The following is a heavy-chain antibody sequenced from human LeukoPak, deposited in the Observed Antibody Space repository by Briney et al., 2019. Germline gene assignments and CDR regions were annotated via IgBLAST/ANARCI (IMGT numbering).Heavy chain of an antibody. V-gene: IGHV1-18*01. D-gene: IGHD2-21*01. CDR2: ISAYNGDT. Sequence: GASVKVSCTASGYTFTSYGISWVRQAPGQGLEWMGWISAYNGDTNHAQKLQGRVTMTTDTSTSTAYMELRSLRSDDTAVYYCARIAYCGGDRYTTYFDYWGQGALVTVSS. J-gene: IGHJ4*02. CDR3: ARIAYCGGDRYTTYFDY. CDR1: GYTFTSYG.